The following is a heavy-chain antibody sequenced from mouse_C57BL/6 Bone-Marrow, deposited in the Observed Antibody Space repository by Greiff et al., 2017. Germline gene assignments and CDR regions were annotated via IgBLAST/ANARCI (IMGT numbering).Heavy chain of an antibody. Sequence: VQLQQPGAELVKPVASVKVSCKASGYTFTSYWMHWVKQRPGHGLEWIGRLHPSDSDTNYNQKFQGKATLTVDKSSSTAYMQLSSLTSEDSAVYYCAIFITTVVATWDWYFDVWGTGTTVTVSS. CDR3: AIFITTVVATWDWYFDV. J-gene: IGHJ1*03. V-gene: IGHV1-74*01. CDR1: GYTFTSYW. CDR2: LHPSDSDT. D-gene: IGHD1-1*01.